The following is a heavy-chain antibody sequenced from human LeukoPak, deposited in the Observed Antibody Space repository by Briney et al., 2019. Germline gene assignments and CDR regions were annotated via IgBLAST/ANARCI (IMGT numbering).Heavy chain of an antibody. Sequence: SETLSLTCTVSGGSISSYYWSWIRQPAGKGLEWLGRIYTSGSTNYNPSLKSRVTMSVDTSKNQFSLKLSSVTAADTAVYYCARGAFGYYYGSGSPTKNWFDPWGQGTLVTVSS. CDR3: ARGAFGYYYGSGSPTKNWFDP. D-gene: IGHD3-10*01. CDR1: GGSISSYY. CDR2: IYTSGST. J-gene: IGHJ5*02. V-gene: IGHV4-4*07.